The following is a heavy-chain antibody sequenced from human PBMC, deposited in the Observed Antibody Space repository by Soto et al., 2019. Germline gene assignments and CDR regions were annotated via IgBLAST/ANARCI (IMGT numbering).Heavy chain of an antibody. CDR3: ARHYGDYAPFDY. V-gene: IGHV4-31*03. J-gene: IGHJ4*02. CDR1: GGSISNGSYY. D-gene: IGHD4-17*01. Sequence: QVQLQESGPGLVKPSQTLSLTCTVSGGSISNGSYYWSWIRQHPGKGLEWIGYIYYSGSTYYNPSLKSRVAISVDASKSQFSLKLTSVTAADTAVYYCARHYGDYAPFDYWGQGTLVTVSS. CDR2: IYYSGST.